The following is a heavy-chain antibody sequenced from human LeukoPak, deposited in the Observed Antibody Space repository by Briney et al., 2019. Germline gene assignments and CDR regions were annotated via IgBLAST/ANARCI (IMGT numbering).Heavy chain of an antibody. J-gene: IGHJ3*02. CDR3: AKPVRHYYDSLSAFDI. V-gene: IGHV3-74*01. CDR2: INNDGNLKTDGRDT. CDR1: GFTLSNYW. Sequence: GGSLRLSCAASGFTLSNYWMIHWVRQVPGKGLQWVSRINNDGNLKTDGRDTGYADSVKGRFTISPDNAKNTLYLQMNSLRAEDTAVYYCAKPVRHYYDSLSAFDIWGQGTMVTVSS. D-gene: IGHD3-22*01.